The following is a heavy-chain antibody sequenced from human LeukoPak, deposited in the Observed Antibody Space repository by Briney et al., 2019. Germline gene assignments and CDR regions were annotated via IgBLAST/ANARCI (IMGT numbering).Heavy chain of an antibody. J-gene: IGHJ4*02. Sequence: ASVKVSCKASGCTFTSYDINWVRQATGQGPEWMGWMNPNSGNTGYAQKFQGRVTMTRNTSISTAYMELSSLRSEDTAVYYCAREMAGYCSGGSCWGQGTLVTVSS. CDR1: GCTFTSYD. CDR2: MNPNSGNT. V-gene: IGHV1-8*01. D-gene: IGHD2-15*01. CDR3: AREMAGYCSGGSC.